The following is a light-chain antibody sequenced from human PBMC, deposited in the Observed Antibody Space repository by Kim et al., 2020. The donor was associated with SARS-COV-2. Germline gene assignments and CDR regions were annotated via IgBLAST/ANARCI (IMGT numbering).Light chain of an antibody. V-gene: IGLV3-27*01. J-gene: IGLJ2*01. CDR3: YSAAANKLV. CDR2: RDT. CDR1: VLAKKY. Sequence: VSPGQTATITCSGDVLAKKYARWFQQKPGQAPVVVIYRDTERPSGIPERFSGSSSGTTVTLTISGAQVEDEADYYCYSAAANKLVFGGGTQLTVL.